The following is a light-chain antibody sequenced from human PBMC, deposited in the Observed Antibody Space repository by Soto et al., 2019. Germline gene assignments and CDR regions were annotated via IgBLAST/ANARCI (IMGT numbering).Light chain of an antibody. J-gene: IGLJ2*01. CDR2: DGS. Sequence: QSALTQPASVSGSPGQSITISCTGTSSDVGSYNLVSWYQQLPGKAPKLMMYDGSKRPSGVSNRFSGSKAGISASLAISGLQAEAEAAYYCRSYARSIPFPVFGGGTKRTVL. CDR3: RSYARSIPFPV. V-gene: IGLV2-23*03. CDR1: SSDVGSYNL.